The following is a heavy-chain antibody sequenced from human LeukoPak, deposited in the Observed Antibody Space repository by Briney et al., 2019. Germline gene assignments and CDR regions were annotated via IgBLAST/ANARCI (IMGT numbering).Heavy chain of an antibody. CDR1: GFTFSRYW. J-gene: IGHJ6*03. V-gene: IGHV3-74*01. CDR2: INNDGSST. CDR3: ARTGLWDYYYYMDV. D-gene: IGHD7-27*01. Sequence: GGSLRLSCAASGFTFSRYWMNWVRQAPGKGLVWVSRINNDGSSTSYADSVKGRFTISRDNAKNTLYLQMNSLRAEDTAVYYCARTGLWDYYYYMDVWGKGTTVTISS.